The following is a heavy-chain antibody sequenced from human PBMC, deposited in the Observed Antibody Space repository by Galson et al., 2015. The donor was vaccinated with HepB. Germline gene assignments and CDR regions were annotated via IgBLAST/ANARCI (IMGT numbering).Heavy chain of an antibody. CDR2: IIPIFGTA. CDR1: GGTFSSYA. V-gene: IGHV1-69*13. D-gene: IGHD2-8*02. CDR3: ASSPLVLVVYAPYYYYYMDV. J-gene: IGHJ6*03. Sequence: SVKVSCKASGGTFSSYAISWVRQAPGQGLEWMGGIIPIFGTANYAQKFQGRVTITADESTSTAYMELSSLRSEDTAVYYCASSPLVLVVYAPYYYYYMDVWGKGTTVTVSS.